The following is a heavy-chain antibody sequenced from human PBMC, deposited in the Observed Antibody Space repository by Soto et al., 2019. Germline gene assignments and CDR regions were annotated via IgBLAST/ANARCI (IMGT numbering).Heavy chain of an antibody. Sequence: AETLSLTCTVSGGSISSYDWSWIRQPPGKGLEWIGYIYYSGSTNYNPSLKSRVTISVDTSTNQFSLKLSSVTAADTAVYYCSRLKPRTAHGEYFSLGMDEWGQGTTVTVSS. CDR2: IYYSGST. CDR1: GGSISSYD. D-gene: IGHD2-21*01. J-gene: IGHJ6*02. V-gene: IGHV4-59*01. CDR3: SRLKPRTAHGEYFSLGMDE.